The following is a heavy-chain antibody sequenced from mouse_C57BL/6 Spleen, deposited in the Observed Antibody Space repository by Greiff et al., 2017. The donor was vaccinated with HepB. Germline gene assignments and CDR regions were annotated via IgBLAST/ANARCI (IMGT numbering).Heavy chain of an antibody. CDR1: GYTFTDYY. V-gene: IGHV1-26*01. D-gene: IGHD1-1*01. J-gene: IGHJ1*03. CDR3: ARTYYGSSLYCDV. Sequence: EVQLQQSGPELVKPGASVKISCKASGYTFTDYYMNWVKQSHGKSLEWIGDINPNNGGTSYNQKFKGKATLTVDKSSSTAYMELRSLTSEDSAVYYCARTYYGSSLYCDVWGTGTTVTVSS. CDR2: INPNNGGT.